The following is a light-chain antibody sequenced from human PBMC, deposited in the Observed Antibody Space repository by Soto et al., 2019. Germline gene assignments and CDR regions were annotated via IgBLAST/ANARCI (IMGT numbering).Light chain of an antibody. CDR2: GAS. V-gene: IGKV3-15*01. CDR3: QQYNKWPLT. Sequence: EIVLTQSPATLSVSQGERATLSFRASESVSNNLAWYQQKPGQAPRLLIYGASARATGIPARFSGSGSGTEFTLTISSLQSEDFAVYYCQQYNKWPLTFGGGTKVEIK. J-gene: IGKJ4*01. CDR1: ESVSNN.